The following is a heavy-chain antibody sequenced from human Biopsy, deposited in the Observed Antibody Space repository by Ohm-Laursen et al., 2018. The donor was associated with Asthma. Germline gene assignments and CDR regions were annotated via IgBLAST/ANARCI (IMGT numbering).Heavy chain of an antibody. J-gene: IGHJ4*02. CDR2: ISFDGTNR. D-gene: IGHD1-26*01. CDR1: GFSFSNYG. Sequence: LSLTCAASGFSFSNYGMHWVRQAPGKGLDWEAVISFDGTNRNYTDSVKGRFTISRDNSRNTLHLEMNSLRAEDTAVYFCAKEVFPGWELRRGPDSWGQGTLVTVSS. CDR3: AKEVFPGWELRRGPDS. V-gene: IGHV3-30*18.